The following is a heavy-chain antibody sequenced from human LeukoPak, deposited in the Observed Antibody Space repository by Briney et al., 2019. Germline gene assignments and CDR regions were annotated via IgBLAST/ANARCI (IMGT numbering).Heavy chain of an antibody. CDR2: IYPGDSDT. CDR1: GYSFTSYW. D-gene: IGHD6-6*01. Sequence: GESLKISCKGSGYSFTSYWIGWVRQMPGKGLEWMGIIYPGDSDTRYSPSFQGQVTISADKSISPAYLQWSSLKASDTAMYYCARGAIAARYYFDYWGQGTLVTVSS. V-gene: IGHV5-51*01. CDR3: ARGAIAARYYFDY. J-gene: IGHJ4*02.